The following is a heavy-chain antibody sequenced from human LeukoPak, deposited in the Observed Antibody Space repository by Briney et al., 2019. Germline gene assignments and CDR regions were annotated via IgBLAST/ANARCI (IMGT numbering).Heavy chain of an antibody. V-gene: IGHV3-7*01. CDR3: ASGFLDDFWSGHF. CDR2: IKYDGSEK. CDR1: GFSFSTHW. Sequence: SGGSLRLSYAASGFSFSTHWMSWVRLAPGKGPEWVANIKYDGSEKYYVDSVKGRFTISRDNAKTSLYLHMNSLRAEDTAVYYCASGFLDDFWSGHFWGQGTLVTVSS. J-gene: IGHJ4*02. D-gene: IGHD3-3*01.